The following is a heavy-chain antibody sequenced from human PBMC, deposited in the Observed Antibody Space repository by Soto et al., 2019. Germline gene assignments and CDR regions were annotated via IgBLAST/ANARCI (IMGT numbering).Heavy chain of an antibody. CDR1: GFTFGTYG. CDR2: IWYDGSNK. Sequence: QVQLVESGGGVVQPGRSLRLSCAASGFTFGTYGMHWVRQAPGKGLEWVAVIWYDGSNKYYADSVKGRFTISRDNSKNTLYLQMNSLRAEDTAVYYCAGDDLASGGNLDYWGQGTLVTVSS. D-gene: IGHD2-15*01. V-gene: IGHV3-33*01. CDR3: AGDDLASGGNLDY. J-gene: IGHJ4*02.